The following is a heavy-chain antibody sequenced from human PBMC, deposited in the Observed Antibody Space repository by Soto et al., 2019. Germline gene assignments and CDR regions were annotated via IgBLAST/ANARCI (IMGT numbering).Heavy chain of an antibody. CDR1: GFMFSDYS. CDR3: ASEIQCIGGSCYSFDY. Sequence: EVQLVESGGGLVKPGGSLRLSCAASGFMFSDYSMNWVRQAPGKGLEWVSSISSSGRHIFYADSVRGRFTISRDNAQNSLYLQMNSLIAEDTAVDYCASEIQCIGGSCYSFDYWGQGTLVTVSS. CDR2: ISSSGRHI. J-gene: IGHJ4*02. D-gene: IGHD2-15*01. V-gene: IGHV3-21*01.